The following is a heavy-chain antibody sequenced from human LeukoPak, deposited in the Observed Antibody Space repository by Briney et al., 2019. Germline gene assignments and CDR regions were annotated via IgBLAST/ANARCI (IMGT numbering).Heavy chain of an antibody. V-gene: IGHV4-34*01. J-gene: IGHJ3*01. CDR2: INHSGRT. CDR1: GGSFSGYY. Sequence: SETLSLTCAVSGGSFSGYYWSWIRQPPGKGLEWIGEINHSGRTNYNPSLKSRLTISRDTPKNQFSLKLSSMTAADTAIYYCVRASVDTGGAFDVWGQGTVVTVSS. D-gene: IGHD2-8*02. CDR3: VRASVDTGGAFDV.